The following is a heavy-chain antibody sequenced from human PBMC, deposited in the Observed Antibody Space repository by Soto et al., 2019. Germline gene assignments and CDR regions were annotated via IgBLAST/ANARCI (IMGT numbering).Heavy chain of an antibody. CDR3: AKLGFPYHFDY. J-gene: IGHJ4*02. CDR1: GFTFSSYA. CDR2: ISGSGGST. Sequence: GSPRLPCAASGFTFSSYAISWGPQAPGKGLEWVSAISGSGGSTYYADSVKGRFTISRDNSKNTLYLQMNSLRAEDTAVYYCAKLGFPYHFDYWGQGTLVTVSS. V-gene: IGHV3-23*01. D-gene: IGHD2-2*02.